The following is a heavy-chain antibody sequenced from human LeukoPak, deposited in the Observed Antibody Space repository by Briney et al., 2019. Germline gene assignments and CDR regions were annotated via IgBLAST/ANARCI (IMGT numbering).Heavy chain of an antibody. J-gene: IGHJ6*04. CDR2: ISAYNGNT. D-gene: IGHD3-10*01. Sequence: ASVKVSCKASGYTFTSYGISWVRQAPGQGLEWMGWISAYNGNTNYAQKLQGRVTMTTDTSTSTAYMELRSLRSDVTAVYYCARGAMVRGVTGMDVWGKGTTVTVSS. CDR1: GYTFTSYG. V-gene: IGHV1-18*04. CDR3: ARGAMVRGVTGMDV.